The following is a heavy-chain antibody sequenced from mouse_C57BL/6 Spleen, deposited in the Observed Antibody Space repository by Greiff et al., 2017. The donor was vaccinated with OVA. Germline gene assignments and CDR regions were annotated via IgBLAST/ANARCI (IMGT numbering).Heavy chain of an antibody. V-gene: IGHV1-72*01. CDR3: ALYGNYAMDY. CDR1: GYTFTSYW. D-gene: IGHD2-1*01. CDR2: IEPNSGGT. Sequence: VQLQQPGAELVKPGASVKLSCKASGYTFTSYWMHWVKQRPGRGLEWIGRIEPNSGGTKYNEKFKSKATLTVDKPSSTAYMQLSSLTSEDSAVYYCALYGNYAMDYWGQGTSVTVSS. J-gene: IGHJ4*01.